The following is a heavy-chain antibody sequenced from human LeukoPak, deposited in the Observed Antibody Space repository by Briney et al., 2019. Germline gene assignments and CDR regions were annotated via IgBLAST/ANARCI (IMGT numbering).Heavy chain of an antibody. CDR2: IYHSGST. CDR1: GGSISSSSGNC. Sequence: SETLSLTCAVSGGSISSSSGNCWTWVRQPPGKGLEWIGEIYHSGSTNYNPSLKSQVTMLLDKSKNQFSLKLSSATAADTAVYYCARNGGNSDFDYWGQGTLVTVSS. V-gene: IGHV4-4*02. J-gene: IGHJ4*02. D-gene: IGHD4-23*01. CDR3: ARNGGNSDFDY.